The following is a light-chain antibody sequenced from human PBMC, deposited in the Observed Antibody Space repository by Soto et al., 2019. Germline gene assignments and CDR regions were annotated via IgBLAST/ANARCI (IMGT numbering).Light chain of an antibody. Sequence: DIQMTQSPSSLSASVGDRVTITCRASQGISNYLAWYQQKPGEAPKLLIYSASTLTTGVPSRFSGSGSGTEFTLTISSLQPEDVATYYCQKYTNAPLTFGQGTTVDIK. J-gene: IGKJ3*01. CDR3: QKYTNAPLT. CDR2: SAS. V-gene: IGKV1-27*01. CDR1: QGISNY.